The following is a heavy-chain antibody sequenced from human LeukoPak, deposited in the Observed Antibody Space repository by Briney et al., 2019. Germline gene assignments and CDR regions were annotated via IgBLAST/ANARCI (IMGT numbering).Heavy chain of an antibody. CDR3: AKDSITIFGVVIGPNDY. V-gene: IGHV3-23*01. J-gene: IGHJ4*02. D-gene: IGHD3-3*01. Sequence: GGSLRRSCAASGFTFSSYAMSWVRQAPGKGLEWVSAISGNGGRTYYADSVKGRFTISRDNSKNTLYLQMNSLTAEDTAVYYCAKDSITIFGVVIGPNDYWGQGTLVTVSS. CDR1: GFTFSSYA. CDR2: ISGNGGRT.